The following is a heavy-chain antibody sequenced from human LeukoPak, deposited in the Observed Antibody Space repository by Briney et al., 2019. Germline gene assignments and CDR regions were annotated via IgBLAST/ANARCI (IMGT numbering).Heavy chain of an antibody. Sequence: SETLSLTCAVSGFSISSGYFWARIRQSPGKGLEWIGSIFHNGITYYNPSLKSRITISVDTSKNQFSLRLSSVTAADTAVYYCARRISTRRGETCSSTSCYFDYWGQGTLVTVSS. J-gene: IGHJ4*02. CDR3: ARRISTRRGETCSSTSCYFDY. V-gene: IGHV4-38-2*01. D-gene: IGHD2-2*01. CDR2: IFHNGIT. CDR1: GFSISSGYF.